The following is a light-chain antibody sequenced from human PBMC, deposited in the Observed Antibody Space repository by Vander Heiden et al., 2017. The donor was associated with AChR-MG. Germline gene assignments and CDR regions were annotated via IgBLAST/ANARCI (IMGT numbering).Light chain of an antibody. Sequence: DIAMTQSPDSLAVSLGEWATINCKSSQSVLNSTKNKNYLAWYQQKPGQPPKLLIYWASTRESAVPDRFSGSGSGTDFTLTISSLQAEDVAVDYCQQYYSTLTWTFGQGTKVEIK. CDR3: QQYYSTLTWT. J-gene: IGKJ1*01. V-gene: IGKV4-1*01. CDR2: WAS. CDR1: QSVLNSTKNKNY.